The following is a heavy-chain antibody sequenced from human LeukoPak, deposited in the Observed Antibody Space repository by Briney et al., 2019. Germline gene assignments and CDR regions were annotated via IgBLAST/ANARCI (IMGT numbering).Heavy chain of an antibody. J-gene: IGHJ4*02. Sequence: PGGSLRLSCAASGLTFSIYWMIWVRQAPGQGVECVANINQDGSDKYYVDSLKGRFTISRDNTKNSLYLQMNSLRAEDTAVYYCVGGDYWGQGTLVTVSS. CDR2: INQDGSDK. CDR1: GLTFSIYW. CDR3: VGGDY. V-gene: IGHV3-7*01.